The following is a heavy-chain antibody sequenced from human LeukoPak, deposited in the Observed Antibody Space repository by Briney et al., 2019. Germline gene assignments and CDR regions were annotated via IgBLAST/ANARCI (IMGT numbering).Heavy chain of an antibody. Sequence: GGSLRLSCAASGFTFSDYYMSWIRQAPGKGLEWVSYISSSGSTIYYADSVKGRFTISRDNAKNSLYLQMNSLRAEDTDVYYCARVGAIVVVPAAPFDYWGQGTLVTVSS. CDR2: ISSSGSTI. J-gene: IGHJ4*02. CDR1: GFTFSDYY. CDR3: ARVGAIVVVPAAPFDY. D-gene: IGHD2-2*01. V-gene: IGHV3-11*01.